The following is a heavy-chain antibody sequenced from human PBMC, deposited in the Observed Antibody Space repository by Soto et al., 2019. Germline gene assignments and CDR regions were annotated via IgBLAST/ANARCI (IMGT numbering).Heavy chain of an antibody. J-gene: IGHJ6*04. D-gene: IGHD3-3*01. CDR1: GFTFSSYS. CDR3: ARDSKEKNWSGYYNGMDV. Sequence: PGGSLRLSCAASGFTFSSYSMNWVRQAPGKGLEWVSSISSSSSYIYYADSVKGRFTISRDNAKNSLYLQMNSLRAEDTAVYYCARDSKEKNWSGYYNGMDVWGKGTKVTVS. V-gene: IGHV3-21*01. CDR2: ISSSSSYI.